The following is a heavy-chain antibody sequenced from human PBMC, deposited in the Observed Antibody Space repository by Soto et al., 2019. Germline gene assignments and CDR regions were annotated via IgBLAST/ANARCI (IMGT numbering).Heavy chain of an antibody. CDR1: GFTFSDYY. D-gene: IGHD1-1*01. Sequence: GGSLRLSCEGSGFTFSDYYISWIRQAPGKGLEWISYSSNSGTFSRYADSVKGRFSISRDNTKNLLYLQMNSLRAEDTAVYYCARSADNFYRLDYWGPGTPEAVSS. V-gene: IGHV3-11*06. CDR2: SSNSGTFS. CDR3: ARSADNFYRLDY. J-gene: IGHJ4*01.